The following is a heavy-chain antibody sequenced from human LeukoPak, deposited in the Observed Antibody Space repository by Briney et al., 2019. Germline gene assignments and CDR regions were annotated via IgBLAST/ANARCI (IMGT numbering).Heavy chain of an antibody. CDR2: ISGSGGST. V-gene: IGHV3-23*01. D-gene: IGHD4-17*01. J-gene: IGHJ6*02. CDR1: GFTFSSYA. Sequence: GGSLRLSCAASGFTFSSYAMSWVRQAPGKGLEWVSAISGSGGSTYYADSLKGRFTISRDNSKNTLYLQMNSMTAEDTDVYYCAKDLTVTRYYYYDMDVWGQGTTVTVSS. CDR3: AKDLTVTRYYYYDMDV.